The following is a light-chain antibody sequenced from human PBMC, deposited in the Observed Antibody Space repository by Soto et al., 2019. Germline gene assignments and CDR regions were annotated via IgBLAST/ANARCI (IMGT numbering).Light chain of an antibody. V-gene: IGKV3-20*01. CDR1: QSVSSTF. J-gene: IGKJ1*01. CDR2: GAS. CDR3: QQFATSAT. Sequence: EVVLTQSPDTLSLSPGERATLSCRASQSVSSTFLAWYQQRPGQAPRLLIYGASSRATGIPDRFSGSGSGTDFTLTITRLEPEDFALYYCQQFATSATFGQGTNVDIK.